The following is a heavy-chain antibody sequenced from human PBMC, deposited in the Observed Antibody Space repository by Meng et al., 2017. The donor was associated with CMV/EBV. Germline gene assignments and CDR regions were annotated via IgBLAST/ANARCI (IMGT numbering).Heavy chain of an antibody. CDR2: FDPEDGET. Sequence: VKVSCKVSGYTLTELSMHWVRQAPGKGLEWMGGFDPEDGETIYAQKFQGRVTMTEDTSTDTAYMELSSLRSEDTAVYYCATDQRPKILRYFDWLSPYYYYYGMDVWGQGTTVTVSS. J-gene: IGHJ6*02. V-gene: IGHV1-24*01. CDR1: GYTLTELS. D-gene: IGHD3-9*01. CDR3: ATDQRPKILRYFDWLSPYYYYYGMDV.